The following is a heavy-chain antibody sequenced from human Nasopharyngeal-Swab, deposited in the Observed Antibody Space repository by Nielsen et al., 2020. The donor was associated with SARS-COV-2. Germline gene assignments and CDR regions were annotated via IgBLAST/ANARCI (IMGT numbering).Heavy chain of an antibody. Sequence: WIRQPPGKGLEWVGNIYSSGNTYYNASFKSRLTISLDTSKNQFSLHLSSVTAADTAVYYCARDVEGVYGAFDIWGQGTVVTVSS. CDR3: ARDVEGVYGAFDI. D-gene: IGHD5/OR15-5a*01. CDR2: IYSSGNT. J-gene: IGHJ3*02. V-gene: IGHV4-30-4*01.